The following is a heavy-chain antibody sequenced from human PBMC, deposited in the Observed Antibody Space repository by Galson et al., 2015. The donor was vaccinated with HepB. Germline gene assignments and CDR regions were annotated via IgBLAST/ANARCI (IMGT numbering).Heavy chain of an antibody. CDR2: IIPIFGTA. CDR3: ARGPNYYDSSGYPDY. CDR1: GYTFTSYA. J-gene: IGHJ4*02. D-gene: IGHD3-22*01. V-gene: IGHV1-69*06. Sequence: SVKVSCKASGYTFTSYAMNWVRQAPGQGLEWMGWIIPIFGTANYAQKFQGRVTITADKSTSTAYMELSSLRSEDTAVYYCARGPNYYDSSGYPDYWGQGTLVTVSS.